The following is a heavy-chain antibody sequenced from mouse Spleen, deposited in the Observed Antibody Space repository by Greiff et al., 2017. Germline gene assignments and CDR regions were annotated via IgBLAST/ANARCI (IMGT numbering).Heavy chain of an antibody. D-gene: IGHD2-14*01. CDR1: GFTFSSYA. Sequence: EVQLQQSGGGLVKLGGSLKLSCAASGFTFSSYAMSWVRQTPEKRLEWVATISSGGGNTYYPDSVKGRFTISRDNAKNTLYLQMSSLKSEDTAMYYCASGVRQYYFDYWGQGTTLTVSS. J-gene: IGHJ2*01. CDR3: ASGVRQYYFDY. V-gene: IGHV5-9-3*01. CDR2: ISSGGGNT.